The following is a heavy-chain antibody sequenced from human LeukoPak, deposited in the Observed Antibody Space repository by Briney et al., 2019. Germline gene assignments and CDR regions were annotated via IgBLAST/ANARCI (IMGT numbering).Heavy chain of an antibody. CDR1: GFTFGDYA. V-gene: IGHV3-9*01. CDR3: ARIVSGSSAFYYYYYMDV. D-gene: IGHD1-26*01. Sequence: PGGSLRLSCAASGFTFGDYAMHWVRQAPGKGLEWVSGISWDTNSIGYADSVKGRFTISRDNAKNSLYLQMNSLRAEDTAVYYCARIVSGSSAFYYYYYMDVWGEGTTVTVSS. J-gene: IGHJ6*03. CDR2: ISWDTNSI.